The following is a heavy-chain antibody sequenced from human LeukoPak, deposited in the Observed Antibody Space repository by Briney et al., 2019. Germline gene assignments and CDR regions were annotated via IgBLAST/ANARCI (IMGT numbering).Heavy chain of an antibody. CDR3: ATYRRGYHDSSESYYFDY. J-gene: IGHJ4*02. CDR2: ISGSGDNT. CDR1: GFTFSSYS. V-gene: IGHV3-23*01. D-gene: IGHD3-22*01. Sequence: GGSLRLSCAASGFTFSSYSMNWVRQAPGKGLEWVSGISGSGDNTYYADSVKGRFTISRDNSKNTLYLQMNGLRAEDTAVYYCATYRRGYHDSSESYYFDYWGQGTLVTVSS.